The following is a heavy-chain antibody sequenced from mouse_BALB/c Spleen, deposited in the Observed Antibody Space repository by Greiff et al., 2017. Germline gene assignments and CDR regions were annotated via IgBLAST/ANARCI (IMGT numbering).Heavy chain of an antibody. CDR2: INSNGGST. CDR1: GFTFSSYY. V-gene: IGHV5-6-2*01. Sequence: EVHLVESGGGLVKLGGSLKLSCAASGFTFSSYYMSWVRQTPEKRLELVAAINSNGGSTYYPDTVKGRFTISRDNAKNTLYLQMSSLKSEDTALYYCARVYGNYAAYWGQGTLVTVSA. J-gene: IGHJ3*01. D-gene: IGHD2-1*01. CDR3: ARVYGNYAAY.